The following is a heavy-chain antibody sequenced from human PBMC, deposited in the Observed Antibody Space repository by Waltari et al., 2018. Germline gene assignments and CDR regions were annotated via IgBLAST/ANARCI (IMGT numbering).Heavy chain of an antibody. CDR1: GFTFSNAW. Sequence: EVQLVESGGGLVKPGGSIRLSCAASGFTFSNAWMNWVRQAPGKGLECVARIKIKAHGVTTDYAAPVSGRFTISRDDSKHTLYLQMNSLKTEDAAVYYCTTGSVEGYWGQGTLVTVSS. D-gene: IGHD2-15*01. J-gene: IGHJ4*02. CDR3: TTGSVEGY. CDR2: IKIKAHGVTT. V-gene: IGHV3-15*01.